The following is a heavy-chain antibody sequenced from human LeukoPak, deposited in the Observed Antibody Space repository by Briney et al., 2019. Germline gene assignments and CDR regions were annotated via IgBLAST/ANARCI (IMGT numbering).Heavy chain of an antibody. Sequence: GGSLRLSCAASGFTFSSYWMHWVRQAPGKGLVWVSRINSDGSSTSYADSVKGRFTISRDNAKNTLYLQMSSLRAEDTAVYYCARRGAVAGLYYFDYWGQGTLVTVSS. V-gene: IGHV3-74*01. J-gene: IGHJ4*02. CDR2: INSDGSST. CDR1: GFTFSSYW. D-gene: IGHD6-19*01. CDR3: ARRGAVAGLYYFDY.